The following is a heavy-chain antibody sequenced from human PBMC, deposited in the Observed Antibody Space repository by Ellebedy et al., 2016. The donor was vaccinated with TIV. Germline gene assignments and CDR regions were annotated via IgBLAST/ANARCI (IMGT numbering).Heavy chain of an antibody. CDR1: GFTFSSYV. J-gene: IGHJ5*02. V-gene: IGHV3-23*01. D-gene: IGHD2-21*02. Sequence: GESLKISCVASGFTFSSYVMIWVRQAPGKGLEWVSAISSSGGSTYYADSVKGRFTISRDNSKNTLYLQMNSLRAEDTAVYYCARESTYCGADCYSLSDHWGQGALVTVSA. CDR2: ISSSGGST. CDR3: ARESTYCGADCYSLSDH.